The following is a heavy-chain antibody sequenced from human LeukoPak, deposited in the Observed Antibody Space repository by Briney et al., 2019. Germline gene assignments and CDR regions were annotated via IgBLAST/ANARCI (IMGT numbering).Heavy chain of an antibody. CDR3: ARGNEHYDY. Sequence: GASVKVSCKASGYIFTTYGITWVRQAPGQGLEWMGWISPYNSDTNYAQMLPGRLTLTTDTSTSTVYMELRSLRSDDTAVYYCARGNEHYDYWGQGTPVPVSS. V-gene: IGHV1-18*01. CDR2: ISPYNSDT. J-gene: IGHJ4*02. D-gene: IGHD1-1*01. CDR1: GYIFTTYG.